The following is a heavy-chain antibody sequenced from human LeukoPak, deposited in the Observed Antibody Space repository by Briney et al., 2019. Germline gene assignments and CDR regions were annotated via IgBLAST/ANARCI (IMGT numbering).Heavy chain of an antibody. Sequence: SETLSLTCTVSGGSISSYYWSWIRQPPGKGLEWIGYIYDSGSINYNPSLKSRVTISVDTSKNQFSLKLSSVTAADTAVYYCARGPLTSGSYLDWGQGTLVTVSS. D-gene: IGHD1-26*01. V-gene: IGHV4-59*12. CDR2: IYDSGSI. J-gene: IGHJ4*02. CDR1: GGSISSYY. CDR3: ARGPLTSGSYLD.